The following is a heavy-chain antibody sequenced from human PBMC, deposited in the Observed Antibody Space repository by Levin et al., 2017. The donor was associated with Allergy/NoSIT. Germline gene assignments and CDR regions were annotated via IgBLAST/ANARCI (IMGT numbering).Heavy chain of an antibody. CDR2: ISSSGRDI. Sequence: GGSLRLSCVGSGFIFGDYYMTWVRQAPGKGLEWLAYISSSGRDIESADSVKGRFTISRDNAQNSLFLQMNSLRAEDTAVYYCATVAGFNLGRYMDVWGTGTTVTVSS. CDR1: GFIFGDYY. CDR3: ATVAGFNLGRYMDV. V-gene: IGHV3-11*01. D-gene: IGHD6-19*01. J-gene: IGHJ6*03.